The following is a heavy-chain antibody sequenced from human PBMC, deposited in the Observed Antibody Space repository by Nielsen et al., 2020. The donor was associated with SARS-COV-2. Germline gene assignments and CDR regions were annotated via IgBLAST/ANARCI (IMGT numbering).Heavy chain of an antibody. D-gene: IGHD3-16*02. CDR3: AKDWGSYLDY. J-gene: IGHJ4*02. CDR1: GFTFDDYA. CDR2: ISWNSGSI. Sequence: GGSLRLSCAASGFTFDDYAMHWARQAPGKGLEWVSGISWNSGSIGYADSVKGRFTISRDNAKNSLYLQMNSLRAEDTALYYCAKDWGSYLDYWGQGTLVTVSS. V-gene: IGHV3-9*01.